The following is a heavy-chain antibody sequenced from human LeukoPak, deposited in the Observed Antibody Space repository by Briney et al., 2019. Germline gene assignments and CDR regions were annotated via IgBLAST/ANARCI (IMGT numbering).Heavy chain of an antibody. D-gene: IGHD3-22*01. J-gene: IGHJ4*02. CDR3: TRGYYYDSSGSVAPFDY. CDR2: IRSNSRGI. V-gene: IGHV3-48*04. Sequence: GGSLRLSCAASGFTFNSYTMNWVRQAPWKGLESVSSIRSNSRGINYADSVKGRFTISRDNAKNTLYLQMNGLRAEDTAVYYCTRGYYYDSSGSVAPFDYWGQGTLVTVSS. CDR1: GFTFNSYT.